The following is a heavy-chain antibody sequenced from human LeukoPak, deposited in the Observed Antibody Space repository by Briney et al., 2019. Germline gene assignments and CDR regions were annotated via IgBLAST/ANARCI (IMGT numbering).Heavy chain of an antibody. V-gene: IGHV3-30*02. Sequence: GGSLRLSCAASRLIFSNCDMHWVRQAPGKGLEWVTFIRSGGSDKYYADSVKGRFTISRDNSKNTLYLQMNSLRTEDTAVYYCAKDLFGSGSYDYWGQGTLVTVSS. J-gene: IGHJ4*02. CDR1: RLIFSNCD. CDR2: IRSGGSDK. CDR3: AKDLFGSGSYDY. D-gene: IGHD3-10*01.